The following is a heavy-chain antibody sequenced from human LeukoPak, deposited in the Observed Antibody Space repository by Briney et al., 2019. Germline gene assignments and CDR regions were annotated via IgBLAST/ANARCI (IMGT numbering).Heavy chain of an antibody. CDR1: GGSISSSSYY. J-gene: IGHJ4*02. CDR2: IYYSGST. V-gene: IGHV4-39*07. CDR3: AREYSSSWYVVDY. D-gene: IGHD6-13*01. Sequence: PSETLSLTCTVSGGSISSSSYYWGWIRQPPGKGLEWIGSIYYSGSTYYNPSLKSRVTISVDTPKNQFSLKLSSVTAADTAVYYCAREYSSSWYVVDYWGQGTLVTVSS.